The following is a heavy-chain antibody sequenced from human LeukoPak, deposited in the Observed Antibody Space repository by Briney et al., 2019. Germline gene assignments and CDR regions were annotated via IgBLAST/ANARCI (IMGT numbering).Heavy chain of an antibody. CDR1: GGSFSGYY. CDR3: ARDLPSGAFDI. J-gene: IGHJ3*02. CDR2: IYYNGST. Sequence: PSETLSLTCAVYGGSFSGYYWSWIRQHPGKGLEWIGYIYYNGSTYYNPSLKSRVTISVDTSKNQFSLKLSSVTAADTAVYYCARDLPSGAFDIWGQGTMVTVSS. V-gene: IGHV4-31*11. D-gene: IGHD1-26*01.